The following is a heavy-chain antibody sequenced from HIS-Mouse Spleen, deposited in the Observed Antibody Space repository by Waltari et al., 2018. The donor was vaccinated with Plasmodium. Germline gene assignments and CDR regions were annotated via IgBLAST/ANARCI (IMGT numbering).Heavy chain of an antibody. V-gene: IGHV4-34*01. CDR2: INHSGST. CDR1: GGSFSGYY. J-gene: IGHJ4*02. Sequence: QVQLQQWGAGLLKPSETLSLTCAVYGGSFSGYYWSWLRQLPVTGLVWIGKINHSGSTNSNPSLKRRVTISVDTSKNQVSLKLSSVTAADTAVYYCARGRRIVVVTGPSGFFDYWGQGTLVTVSS. D-gene: IGHD2-21*02. CDR3: ARGRRIVVVTGPSGFFDY.